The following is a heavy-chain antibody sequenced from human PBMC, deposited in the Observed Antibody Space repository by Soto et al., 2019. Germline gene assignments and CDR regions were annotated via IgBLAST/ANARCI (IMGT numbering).Heavy chain of an antibody. CDR2: INQDGSEK. Sequence: GGSLRLSCAASGFRFSSYWMGWVRQAPGKGLEWVANINQDGSEKYSVYSVKVRFTISIENANISVYLQMNNLRAEDTAVYYCARTFYQDSSGYWYRHYFEXWGQGTPVTVSX. V-gene: IGHV3-7*03. D-gene: IGHD3-22*01. CDR3: ARTFYQDSSGYWYRHYFEX. CDR1: GFRFSSYW. J-gene: IGHJ4*02.